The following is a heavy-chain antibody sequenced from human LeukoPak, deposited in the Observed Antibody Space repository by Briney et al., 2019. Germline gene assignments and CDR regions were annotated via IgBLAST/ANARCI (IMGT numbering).Heavy chain of an antibody. CDR3: ARDPGDGYNQNYFDY. J-gene: IGHJ4*02. V-gene: IGHV1-2*02. D-gene: IGHD5-24*01. Sequence: AASVKVSCKASGYTFTGYYMHWVRQAPGQGLEWMGWINPNSGGTNYAQKFQGRVTMTRDTSISTAYMELSRLRSDDTAVYYCARDPGDGYNQNYFDYWGQGTLVTVSS. CDR2: INPNSGGT. CDR1: GYTFTGYY.